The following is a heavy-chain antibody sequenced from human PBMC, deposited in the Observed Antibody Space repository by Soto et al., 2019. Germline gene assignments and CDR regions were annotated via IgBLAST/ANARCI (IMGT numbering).Heavy chain of an antibody. Sequence: ASVKVSCKASGYTFTCYGIRWVRQAPGQGLEWMGWISAYNGNTNYAQKLQGRVTMTTDTSTSTAYMELRSLRSDDTAVYYCARSTGSSSWTADYGMDVWGQGTTVTVSS. J-gene: IGHJ6*02. CDR1: GYTFTCYG. CDR2: ISAYNGNT. CDR3: ARSTGSSSWTADYGMDV. D-gene: IGHD6-13*01. V-gene: IGHV1-18*01.